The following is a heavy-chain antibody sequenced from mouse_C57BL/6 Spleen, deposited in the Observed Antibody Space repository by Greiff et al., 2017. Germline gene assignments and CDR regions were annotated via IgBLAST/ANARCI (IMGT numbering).Heavy chain of an antibody. CDR1: GFTFSSYT. CDR2: ISGGGGNT. V-gene: IGHV5-9*01. J-gene: IGHJ4*01. CDR3: ARRGGYDVEAMDY. Sequence: EVQRVESGGVLVKPGGSLKLSCAASGFTFSSYTMSWVRQTPEKRLEWVATISGGGGNTYYPDSVKGRFTISRDNAKNTLYLQMSSLRSEDTALYYCARRGGYDVEAMDYWGQGTSVTVSS. D-gene: IGHD2-2*01.